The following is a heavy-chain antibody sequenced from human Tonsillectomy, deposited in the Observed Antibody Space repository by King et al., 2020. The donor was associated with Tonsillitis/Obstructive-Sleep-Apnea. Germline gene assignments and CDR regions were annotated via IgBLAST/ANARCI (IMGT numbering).Heavy chain of an antibody. J-gene: IGHJ3*02. CDR1: GYRFANYW. Sequence: VQLVESGAEVKKPGESLKISCKGSGYRFANYWIGWARQMPGKGLEWMGIIYLLDSDTKYSPSFQGQVTISADKSINTAYLQWSSLKASDTAMYYCARLRWWRDGYNNGIDAFDIWGRGTMVTVSS. CDR2: IYLLDSDT. CDR3: ARLRWWRDGYNNGIDAFDI. D-gene: IGHD5-24*01. V-gene: IGHV5-51*03.